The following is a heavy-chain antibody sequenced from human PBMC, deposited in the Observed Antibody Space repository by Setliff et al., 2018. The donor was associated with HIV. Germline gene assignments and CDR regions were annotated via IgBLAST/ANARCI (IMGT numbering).Heavy chain of an antibody. CDR2: IYYTGTT. D-gene: IGHD4-17*01. CDR3: ARDRPPSTVDMLGAFDR. Sequence: SETLSLTCTVSRGSISRYYWSWIRQPPGKGLEWIGYIYYTGTTKYNPSLKSRVAMSVDTSKNQLSLKLSSLTAADTAVYYCARDRPPSTVDMLGAFDRWGQGTMVTVS. V-gene: IGHV4-59*01. CDR1: RGSISRYY. J-gene: IGHJ3*02.